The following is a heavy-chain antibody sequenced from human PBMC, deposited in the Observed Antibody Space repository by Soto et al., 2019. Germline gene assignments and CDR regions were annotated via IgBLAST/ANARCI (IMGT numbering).Heavy chain of an antibody. CDR2: ISYDGSNK. J-gene: IGHJ3*02. CDR3: AKLVGNDAFDI. V-gene: IGHV3-30*18. Sequence: QVQLVESGGGVVQPGRSLRLSCAASGFTFSSYGMHWVRQAPGKGLEWVAVISYDGSNKYYADSVKGRFTISRDNSKNTLYLQMNSLRAEDTAVYYCAKLVGNDAFDIWGQGTMFTVSS. D-gene: IGHD2-15*01. CDR1: GFTFSSYG.